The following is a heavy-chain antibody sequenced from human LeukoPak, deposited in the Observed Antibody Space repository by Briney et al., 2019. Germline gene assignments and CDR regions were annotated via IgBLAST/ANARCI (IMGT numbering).Heavy chain of an antibody. J-gene: IGHJ5*02. CDR3: ARGATDAYNWFDP. CDR1: GFTFSSYT. CDR2: ISSGSCYI. V-gene: IGHV3-21*01. D-gene: IGHD5-24*01. Sequence: PGGSLRLSCTASGFTFSSYTMHWVRQAPGKGLEWVSSISSGSCYIYYADSVKGRFTISRDNAKSSLYLQMNSLRAEDTAVYYCARGATDAYNWFDPWGQGTLVTVSS.